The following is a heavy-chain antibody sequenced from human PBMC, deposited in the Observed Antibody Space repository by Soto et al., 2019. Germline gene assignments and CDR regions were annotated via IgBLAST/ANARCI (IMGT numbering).Heavy chain of an antibody. D-gene: IGHD6-13*01. V-gene: IGHV4-59*01. J-gene: IGHJ4*02. Sequence: SETLSLTCTVSGGSISSYYWSWIRQPPGKGLEWIGYIYYSGSTNYNPSLKSRVTISVDTSKNQFSLKLSSVTAADTAVYYCAREIAAAGTSLIDYWGQGTLVTVSS. CDR3: AREIAAAGTSLIDY. CDR2: IYYSGST. CDR1: GGSISSYY.